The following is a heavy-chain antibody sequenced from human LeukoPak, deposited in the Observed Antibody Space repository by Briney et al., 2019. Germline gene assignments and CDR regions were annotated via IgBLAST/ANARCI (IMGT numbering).Heavy chain of an antibody. J-gene: IGHJ4*02. CDR2: ISSSGTTI. D-gene: IGHD3-22*01. Sequence: GGSLRLSCAASGFTFSDYYMTWIRQAPGKGLEWVSYISSSGTTIYYADSLKGRFTISRDNAKNSLYLQMNSLRAEDTAVYYCARDSNSSGYYYDFDYWGQGTLVTVSS. V-gene: IGHV3-11*04. CDR3: ARDSNSSGYYYDFDY. CDR1: GFTFSDYY.